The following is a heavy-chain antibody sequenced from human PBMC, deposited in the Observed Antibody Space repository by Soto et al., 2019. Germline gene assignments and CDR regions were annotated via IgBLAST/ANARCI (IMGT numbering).Heavy chain of an antibody. CDR1: GFSLNDYP. V-gene: IGHV3-21*01. D-gene: IGHD2-15*01. CDR2: ISGSGYI. CDR3: AWDCSGATCFLGMDV. Sequence: AGGSLRLSCAASGFSLNDYPLNWVRRAPGKGLEWVSSISGSGYISYADSLRGRVTISRDNAKKSLYLQILSLRAEDAAVYYCAWDCSGATCFLGMDVWGLGTTVTV. J-gene: IGHJ6*02.